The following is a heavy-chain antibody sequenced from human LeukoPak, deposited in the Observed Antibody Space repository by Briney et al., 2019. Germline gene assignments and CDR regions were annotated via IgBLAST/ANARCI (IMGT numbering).Heavy chain of an antibody. CDR3: AKDLGWLRFIGQGYDY. CDR1: GFTFSSYG. D-gene: IGHD5-12*01. CDR2: IRYDGSNK. Sequence: GGSLRLSCAASGFTFSSYGMHWVRQAPGKGLEWVAFIRYDGSNKYYADSVKGRFTISRDNSKNTLYLQMNSLRAEDTAVYYCAKDLGWLRFIGQGYDYWGQGTLVTVSS. J-gene: IGHJ4*02. V-gene: IGHV3-30*02.